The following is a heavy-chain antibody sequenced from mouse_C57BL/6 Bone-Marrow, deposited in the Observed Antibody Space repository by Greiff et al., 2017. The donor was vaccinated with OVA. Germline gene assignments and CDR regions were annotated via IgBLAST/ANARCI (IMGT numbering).Heavy chain of an antibody. D-gene: IGHD1-1*01. CDR2: IDPSDSYT. J-gene: IGHJ3*01. CDR1: GYTFTSYW. CDR3: ARALYYYGSAFAY. V-gene: IGHV1-69*01. Sequence: QVQLKQPGAELVMPGASVKLSCKASGYTFTSYWMHWVKQRPGQGLEWIGEIDPSDSYTNCNQKFKGKSTLTVDKSSSTAYMQLSSLTSEDSAVYYCARALYYYGSAFAYWGQGTLVTVSA.